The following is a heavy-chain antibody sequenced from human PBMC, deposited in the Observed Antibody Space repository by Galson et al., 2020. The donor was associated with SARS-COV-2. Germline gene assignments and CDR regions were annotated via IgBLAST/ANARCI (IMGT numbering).Heavy chain of an antibody. J-gene: IGHJ4*02. CDR2: INPNSGGT. Sequence: GESLKISCKASGYTFTGYYMHWVRQAPGQGLEWMGWINPNSGGTNYAQKFQGRVTMTRDTSISTAYMELSRLRSDDTAVYYCASHKGARPLDYWGQGTLVTVSS. CDR1: GYTFTGYY. CDR3: ASHKGARPLDY. V-gene: IGHV1-2*02.